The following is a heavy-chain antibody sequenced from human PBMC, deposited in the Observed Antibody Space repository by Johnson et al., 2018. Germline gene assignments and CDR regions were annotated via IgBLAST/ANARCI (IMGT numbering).Heavy chain of an antibody. CDR2: LNPNSGNT. J-gene: IGHJ5*02. CDR3: ARAVSYDGYNIEWFDP. CDR1: GYTFTSYD. Sequence: VQLVESGAEVKKPGASVKVCCKASGYTFTSYDINWVRQATGQGLEWMGWLNPNSGNTGYAQKVQGRVTMTRNPAIRTYYMELSRLRSEDTAVYHCARAVSYDGYNIEWFDPWGQGTLVTVSS. D-gene: IGHD5-24*01. V-gene: IGHV1-8*01.